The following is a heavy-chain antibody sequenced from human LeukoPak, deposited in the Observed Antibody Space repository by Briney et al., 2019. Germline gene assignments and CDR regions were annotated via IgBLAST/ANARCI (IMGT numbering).Heavy chain of an antibody. J-gene: IGHJ4*02. D-gene: IGHD3-3*01. CDR2: ISYDGSNK. V-gene: IGHV3-30-3*01. CDR3: ARDRRFLEWLLIDY. CDR1: GFTLSSYA. Sequence: GGSLRLSCAASGFTLSSYAMHWVRQAPGKGLEWVAVISYDGSNKYYADSVKGRFTISRDNSKNTLYLQMNSLRAEDTAVYYCARDRRFLEWLLIDYWGQGTLVTVSS.